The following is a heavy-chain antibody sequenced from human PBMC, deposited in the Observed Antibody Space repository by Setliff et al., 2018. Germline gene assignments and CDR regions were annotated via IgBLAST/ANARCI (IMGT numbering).Heavy chain of an antibody. D-gene: IGHD6-19*01. CDR1: GHRFTDYF. CDR2: ISPHSGNT. V-gene: IGHV1-18*04. CDR3: VRSSAPQVVLAADFDF. Sequence: ASVKVSCKASGHRFTDYFLHWVRQAPGQGLEWLGSISPHSGNTNYPQWLQGRVTMTTDTSATTVYMELKSLRSDDTAVYYCVRSSAPQVVLAADFDFWGQGTPVTVSS. J-gene: IGHJ4*02.